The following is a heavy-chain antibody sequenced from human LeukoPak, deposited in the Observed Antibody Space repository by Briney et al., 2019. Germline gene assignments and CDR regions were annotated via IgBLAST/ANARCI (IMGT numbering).Heavy chain of an antibody. D-gene: IGHD4-23*01. CDR1: GFTFSSYW. Sequence: GGSLRLPCAASGFTFSSYWMNWVRQAPGKGLVWVSRIASDGSSTTYADSVKGRFSISRDNAKNTLYLQMNSLRVEDTAVYYCARGRPHGNDYWGQGTLVTISS. J-gene: IGHJ4*02. CDR3: ARGRPHGNDY. CDR2: IASDGSST. V-gene: IGHV3-74*01.